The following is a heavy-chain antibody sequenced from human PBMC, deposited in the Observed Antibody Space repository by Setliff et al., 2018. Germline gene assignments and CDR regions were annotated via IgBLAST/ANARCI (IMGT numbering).Heavy chain of an antibody. Sequence: ASVKVSCKASGYTFTGYYMHWVRQAPGQGLEWMGIIDPSGDYTNYAQKFQGRVTMTRDTSTTTVYMELSSLRSDDTAVYYCVRGSGPWVVVAIPFDRWGQGSLVTVSS. CDR2: IDPSGDYT. CDR1: GYTFTGYY. CDR3: VRGSGPWVVVAIPFDR. D-gene: IGHD2-2*02. J-gene: IGHJ4*02. V-gene: IGHV1-46*01.